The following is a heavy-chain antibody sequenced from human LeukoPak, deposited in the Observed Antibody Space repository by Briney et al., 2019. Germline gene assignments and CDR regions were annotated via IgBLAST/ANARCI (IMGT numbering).Heavy chain of an antibody. CDR2: ISGGGGVT. J-gene: IGHJ3*02. Sequence: GGSLRLSCAASGFTLSSYAMSWVRQAPGKGLEWVSAISGGGGVTYYAESVAGRFTISRDNSKSTLYLQMNSLRAEDAAVYYCAKREGYDSSGPGDIWGQGTMVTVSS. CDR1: GFTLSSYA. D-gene: IGHD3-22*01. CDR3: AKREGYDSSGPGDI. V-gene: IGHV3-23*01.